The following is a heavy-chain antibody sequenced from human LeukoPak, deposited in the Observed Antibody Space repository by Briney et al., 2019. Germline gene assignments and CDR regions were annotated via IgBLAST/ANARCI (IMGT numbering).Heavy chain of an antibody. V-gene: IGHV3-48*01. CDR1: GFTFSGYS. D-gene: IGHD5-12*01. CDR3: AKASSGHGGYYMDV. Sequence: QAGGSLRLSCAASGFTFSGYSMNWVRQAPGKGLEWVSYISSGSSIIYYADSVKGRFTISRDNAKNSLYLQMNSLRGEDTAVYNCAKASSGHGGYYMDVWGKGTTVTVSS. CDR2: ISSGSSII. J-gene: IGHJ6*03.